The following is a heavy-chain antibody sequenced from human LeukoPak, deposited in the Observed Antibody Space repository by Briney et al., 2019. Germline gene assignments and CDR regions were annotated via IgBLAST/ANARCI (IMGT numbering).Heavy chain of an antibody. V-gene: IGHV1-2*02. Sequence: ASVRVSCKASGYTFTDYFIHWVRQAPGQGLEWVGWINPNTGGTKYAEKFQGRVTLTRDTSITTTYMELGRLTSDDTAVFYCANLPLSSGVDYWGQGTLVTVSS. J-gene: IGHJ4*02. CDR3: ANLPLSSGVDY. D-gene: IGHD6-19*01. CDR2: INPNTGGT. CDR1: GYTFTDYF.